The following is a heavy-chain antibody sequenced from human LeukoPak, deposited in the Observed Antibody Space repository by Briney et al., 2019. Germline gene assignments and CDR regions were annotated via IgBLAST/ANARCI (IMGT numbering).Heavy chain of an antibody. CDR1: GFTFSSYA. Sequence: GGSLRLSCAASGFTFSSYAMSWVRQAPGKGLEWVSAISGSGGSTYYADSVKGRFTISRDNSKNTLYLQMNSLRAEDTAVYYSANGIHGIAAALFDYWGQGTLVTVSS. CDR3: ANGIHGIAAALFDY. CDR2: ISGSGGST. J-gene: IGHJ4*02. V-gene: IGHV3-23*01. D-gene: IGHD6-13*01.